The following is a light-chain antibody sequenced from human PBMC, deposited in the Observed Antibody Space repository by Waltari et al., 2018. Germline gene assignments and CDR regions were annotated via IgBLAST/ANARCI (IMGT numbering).Light chain of an antibody. CDR3: QQYNTWT. J-gene: IGKJ1*01. Sequence: DIQMTQSPSTLSASVGDRVTITCRASQIISSWLAWYQQKPGKAPKLLIYKASNLESGVPKRFSGSGSGTEFTLTISSLQPDDFATYYCQQYNTWTFGQGTKVEIK. CDR1: QIISSW. CDR2: KAS. V-gene: IGKV1-5*03.